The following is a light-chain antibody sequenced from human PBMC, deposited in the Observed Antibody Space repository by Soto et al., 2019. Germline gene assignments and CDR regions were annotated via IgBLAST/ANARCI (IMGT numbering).Light chain of an antibody. V-gene: IGKV3-20*01. CDR3: QQYGPSPIYT. J-gene: IGKJ2*01. Sequence: EIVLTQSPGTQSLSPGERATLSCRASQTNSSSYLAWYQQKPGQAPRLLIYGASTRATGIPGRFSGSASGTDFTLTISRLEPEDFAVYYCQQYGPSPIYTFGQGTNLEIK. CDR2: GAS. CDR1: QTNSSSY.